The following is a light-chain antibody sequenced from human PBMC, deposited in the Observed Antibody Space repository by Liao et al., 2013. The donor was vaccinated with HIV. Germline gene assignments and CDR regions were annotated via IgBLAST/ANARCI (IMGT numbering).Light chain of an antibody. V-gene: IGLV3-1*01. CDR2: QDN. CDR1: QLGTKY. Sequence: SYELTQPPSVSVSPGQTASITCSGDQLGTKYVCWYQQKPGQSPILVIYQDNRRPSGIPERFSGSNSGNTATLTISGTQAMDEADYYCQAWDSFTGVFGAGTRVTVL. CDR3: QAWDSFTGV. J-gene: IGLJ1*01.